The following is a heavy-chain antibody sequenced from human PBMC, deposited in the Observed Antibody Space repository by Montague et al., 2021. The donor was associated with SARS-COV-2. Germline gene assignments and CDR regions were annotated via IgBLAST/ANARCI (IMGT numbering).Heavy chain of an antibody. Sequence: SETLSLTCTVSGGSISSYYWSWIRQPPAKGLEWIWYIYYSGSTNYNPSLKSRVTISVDTSKNQFSLKLSSVTAADTAVYYCARLESKLVRGVIRFPNYFDXWGQGTLVTVSS. CDR1: GGSISSYY. J-gene: IGHJ4*02. V-gene: IGHV4-59*08. D-gene: IGHD3-10*01. CDR2: IYYSGST. CDR3: ARLESKLVRGVIRFPNYFDX.